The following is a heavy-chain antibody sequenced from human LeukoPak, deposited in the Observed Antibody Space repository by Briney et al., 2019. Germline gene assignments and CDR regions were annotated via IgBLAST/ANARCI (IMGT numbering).Heavy chain of an antibody. V-gene: IGHV4-4*07. Sequence: SETLSLTCSVSGGSISIYYWSWIRQPAGKGLEWIGRIYTSGSTNYNPSLKSRVTISVDTSKNQFSLKLSSVTAADTAVYYCARASLDQYSYAPYAFDIWGQGTMVTVSS. CDR2: IYTSGST. CDR1: GGSISIYY. CDR3: ARASLDQYSYAPYAFDI. J-gene: IGHJ3*02. D-gene: IGHD5-18*01.